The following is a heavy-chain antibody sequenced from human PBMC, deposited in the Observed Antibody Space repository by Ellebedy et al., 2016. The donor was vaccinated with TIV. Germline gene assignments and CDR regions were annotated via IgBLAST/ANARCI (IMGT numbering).Heavy chain of an antibody. D-gene: IGHD5-18*01. J-gene: IGHJ4*02. CDR2: IYSGGST. CDR3: AREGYSYGPFDY. V-gene: IGHV3-66*01. Sequence: GGSLRLSCAASGFTVSSNYMSWVRQAPGKGLEWASVIYSGGSTYYADSVKGRFTISRDNSKNTLYLQMNSLRAEDTAVYYCAREGYSYGPFDYWGQGTLVTVSS. CDR1: GFTVSSNY.